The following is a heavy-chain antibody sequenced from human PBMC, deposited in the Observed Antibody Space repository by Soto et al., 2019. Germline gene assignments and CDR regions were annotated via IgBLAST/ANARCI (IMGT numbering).Heavy chain of an antibody. CDR3: AKENGYSSSWFEFDY. V-gene: IGHV5-51*01. J-gene: IGHJ4*02. D-gene: IGHD6-13*01. CDR2: IYPGDSDT. Sequence: GESLKISCKGSGYSFTKYWIGWVRQVPGKGLEWMGIIYPGDSDTRYSPSFQGQVTMSVDKSINTAYLQWSSLKASDSAMYYCAKENGYSSSWFEFDYWGQGTLVTVSS. CDR1: GYSFTKYW.